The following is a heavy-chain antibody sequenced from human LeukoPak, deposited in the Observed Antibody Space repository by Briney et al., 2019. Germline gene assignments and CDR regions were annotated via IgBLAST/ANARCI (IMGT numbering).Heavy chain of an antibody. CDR1: GFTFSSYA. CDR3: AKDEAYDFWSGPQSY. V-gene: IGHV3-23*01. CDR2: ISGSGGST. Sequence: GGSLRLSCAASGFTFSSYAMSWVRQAPGKGLEWVSAISGSGGSTYYADSVKGRFTISRDNAKNSLYLQMNSLRAEDTALYYCAKDEAYDFWSGPQSYWGQGTLVTVSS. D-gene: IGHD3-3*01. J-gene: IGHJ4*02.